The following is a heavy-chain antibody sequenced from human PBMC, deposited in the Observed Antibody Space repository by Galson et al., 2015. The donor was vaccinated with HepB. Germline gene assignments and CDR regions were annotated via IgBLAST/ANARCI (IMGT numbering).Heavy chain of an antibody. Sequence: SLRLSCAASGFTFDDYAMHWVRQAPGKGLEWVSGISWNSGSIGYADSVKGRFTISRDNAKNSLYLQMNSLRAEDTALYYCAKSTKNQKAGSHDAFDIWGQGTMVTVSS. V-gene: IGHV3-9*01. J-gene: IGHJ3*02. CDR3: AKSTKNQKAGSHDAFDI. CDR1: GFTFDDYA. CDR2: ISWNSGSI. D-gene: IGHD2-2*01.